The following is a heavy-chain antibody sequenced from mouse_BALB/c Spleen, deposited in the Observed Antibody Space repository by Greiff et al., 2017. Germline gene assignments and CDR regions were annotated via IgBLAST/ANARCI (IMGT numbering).Heavy chain of an antibody. CDR1: GFTFSSFG. V-gene: IGHV5-17*02. Sequence: EVQRVESGGGLVQPGGSRKLSCAASGFTFSSFGMHWVRQAPEKGLEWVAYISSGSSTIYYADTVKGRFTISRDNPKNTLFLQMTSLRSEDTAMYYCARDGYWGQGTLVTVSA. CDR2: ISSGSSTI. CDR3: ARDGY. J-gene: IGHJ3*02.